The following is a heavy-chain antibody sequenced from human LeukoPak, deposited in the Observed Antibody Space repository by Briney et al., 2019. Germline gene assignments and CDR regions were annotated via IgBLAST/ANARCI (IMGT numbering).Heavy chain of an antibody. V-gene: IGHV3-23*01. CDR1: GFTFSSYA. D-gene: IGHD3-10*01. CDR2: ISGSGGST. Sequence: GGSLRLSCAASGFTFSSYAMSWVRQAPGKGLEWVSAISGSGGSTYYADSVKGRFTISGDNSKNTLYLQMNSLRAEDTAVYYCAKRYGSGSSLRSFDYWGQGTLVTVSS. CDR3: AKRYGSGSSLRSFDY. J-gene: IGHJ4*02.